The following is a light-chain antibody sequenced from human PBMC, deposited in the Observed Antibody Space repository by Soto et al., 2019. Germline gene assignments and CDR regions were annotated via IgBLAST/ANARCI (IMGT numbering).Light chain of an antibody. CDR1: HSDVGSYNL. J-gene: IGLJ1*01. V-gene: IGLV2-23*02. Sequence: QSALTQPASVSGSPGQSITISCTGTHSDVGSYNLVSWYQQHPGKAPKVIIYEVSERPSVVSDRFSGSKSGNTASLMISVLQAEDEADYYCCSYAGSTTQTYVFGSGTKVTVL. CDR3: CSYAGSTTQTYV. CDR2: EVS.